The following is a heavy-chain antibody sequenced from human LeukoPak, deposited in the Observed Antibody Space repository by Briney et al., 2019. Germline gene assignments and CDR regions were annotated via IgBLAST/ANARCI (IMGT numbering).Heavy chain of an antibody. J-gene: IGHJ6*04. V-gene: IGHV3-15*01. CDR1: GFTFSNAW. D-gene: IGHD2-15*01. CDR3: TTVVVAATPRYYYYGMDV. CDR2: IKSKTDGGTT. Sequence: GGSLRLSCAASGFTFSNAWMSWVRQAPGKGLEWVGRIKSKTDGGTTDYAAPVKGRFTISRDDSKNTLYLQMNSLKTEDTAVHYCTTVVVAATPRYYYYGMDVWGKGTTVTVSS.